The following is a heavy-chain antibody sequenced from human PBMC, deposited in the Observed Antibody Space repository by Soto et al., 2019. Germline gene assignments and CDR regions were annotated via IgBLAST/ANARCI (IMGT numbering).Heavy chain of an antibody. J-gene: IGHJ5*02. V-gene: IGHV3-11*06. CDR3: VRGGGGGLFDP. CDR2: ISPGSRYP. Sequence: GGSLRLYCAGSGFTFGDSYMSWIRQAPGKGLEWLSYISPGSRYPAYADSVKGRFTISRDNAKRSLYLQMMSLTAEDTAIYYCVRGGGGGLFDPWGQGTMVTVSS. CDR1: GFTFGDSY. D-gene: IGHD2-15*01.